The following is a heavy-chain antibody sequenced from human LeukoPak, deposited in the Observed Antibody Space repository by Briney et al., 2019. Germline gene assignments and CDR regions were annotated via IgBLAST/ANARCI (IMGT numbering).Heavy chain of an antibody. Sequence: SETLSLTCTDSGGSISSSSYYWGWIRQPPGKGLEWIGSIYYSGSTYYNPSLKSRVTVSVDTSKNQFSLKLSSVTAADTAVYYCARTNPNWFDPWGQGTLVTVSS. CDR3: ARTNPNWFDP. D-gene: IGHD1-14*01. J-gene: IGHJ5*02. V-gene: IGHV4-39*01. CDR1: GGSISSSSYY. CDR2: IYYSGST.